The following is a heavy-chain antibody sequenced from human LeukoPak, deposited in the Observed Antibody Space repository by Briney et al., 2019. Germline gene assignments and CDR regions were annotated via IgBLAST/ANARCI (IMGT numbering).Heavy chain of an antibody. D-gene: IGHD2-21*01. CDR2: ISSSSSTI. CDR3: ARGVRSQNFDY. CDR1: GFTFSSYS. Sequence: GGSLRLSCAASGFTFSSYSMNWVRQAPGKGLEWVSYISSSSSTIYYADSVKGRFTISRDNAKNSLYLQMNSLRAEDTAVYYRARGVRSQNFDYWGQGTLVTVSS. V-gene: IGHV3-48*01. J-gene: IGHJ4*02.